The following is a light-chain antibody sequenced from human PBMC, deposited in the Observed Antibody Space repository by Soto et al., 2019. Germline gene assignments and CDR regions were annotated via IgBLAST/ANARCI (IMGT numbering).Light chain of an antibody. CDR3: SSYTSSSTLV. V-gene: IGLV2-14*03. CDR1: SSDVGGYNF. J-gene: IGLJ2*01. CDR2: DVR. Sequence: QSALTQPASVSGSPGQSITISCTGTSSDVGGYNFVSWYQQHPGKAPKFIIYDVRNRPSGVSNRFSGSRSGNTASLTISGLQAEDEADYYCSSYTSSSTLVFGGGTKVTVL.